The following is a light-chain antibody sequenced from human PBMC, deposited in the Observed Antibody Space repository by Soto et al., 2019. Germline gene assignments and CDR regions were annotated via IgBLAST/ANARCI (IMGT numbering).Light chain of an antibody. J-gene: IGLJ3*02. CDR1: RAKIGNSY. CDR3: GAWDSGLNGVL. V-gene: IGLV1-51*01. Sequence: QSVLTQPPSVSAAPGQKVTISCSGSRAKIGNSYVSWYQQFPGTTPRLLIYDNNQRPSGIPGRFSGSKSSTSATLDITGLQTGDEADYYCGAWDSGLNGVLFGGGTKLTVL. CDR2: DNN.